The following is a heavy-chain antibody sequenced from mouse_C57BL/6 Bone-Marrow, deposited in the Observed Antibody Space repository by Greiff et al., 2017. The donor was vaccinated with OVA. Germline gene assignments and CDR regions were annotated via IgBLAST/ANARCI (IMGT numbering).Heavy chain of an antibody. CDR3: ARGDEY. Sequence: EVQLQESGPGLVKPSQSLSLTCSVTGYSITSGYYWNWIRQFPGNKLAWMGYISYDGSNNYNPSLKNRISITRDTSKNQFFLKLNSVTTEDTATYYCARGDEYWGQGTLVTVSA. J-gene: IGHJ3*01. V-gene: IGHV3-6*01. CDR2: ISYDGSN. CDR1: GYSITSGYY.